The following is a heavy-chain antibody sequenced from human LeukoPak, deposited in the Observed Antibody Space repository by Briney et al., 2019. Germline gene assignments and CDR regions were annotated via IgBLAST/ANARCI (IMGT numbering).Heavy chain of an antibody. D-gene: IGHD6-6*01. Sequence: PSETLSLTCTVSGYSISSGYYWGWIRQPPGKGLEWIGSIYHSGSTYYDPSLKSRVTISVDTSKNQFSLKLSSVTAADTAVYYCARDEYSSSSAFDYWGQGTLVTVSS. V-gene: IGHV4-38-2*02. CDR3: ARDEYSSSSAFDY. CDR2: IYHSGST. CDR1: GYSISSGYY. J-gene: IGHJ4*02.